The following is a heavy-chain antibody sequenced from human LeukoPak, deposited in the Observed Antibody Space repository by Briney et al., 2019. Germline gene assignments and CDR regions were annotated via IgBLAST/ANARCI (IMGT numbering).Heavy chain of an antibody. V-gene: IGHV3-49*03. CDR2: SKSKVYGETI. CDR1: GFTFGDSA. CDR3: SRASFGVVVNMYYFDY. Sequence: PGRSLRLSCAASGFTFGDSAMSWFRQAPGKGLEWLSFSKSKVYGETIEYAASVKGRFTISRDDSKSIAYLHMNSLETEDTAIYFCSRASFGVVVNMYYFDYWGLGTLVTVSS. D-gene: IGHD3-3*01. J-gene: IGHJ4*02.